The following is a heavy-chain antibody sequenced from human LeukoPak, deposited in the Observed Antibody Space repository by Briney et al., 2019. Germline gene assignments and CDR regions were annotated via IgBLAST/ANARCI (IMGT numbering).Heavy chain of an antibody. V-gene: IGHV3-23*01. J-gene: IGHJ6*02. Sequence: GGSLRLSCAASGFTFSSYAMSWVRQAPGKGLEWVSVISGGGYSTYYAASVKGRFTISRDNSKDTLYLQMNSLRAEDTAVYYCAKGPSDIVVSYYGMDVWGQGTTVTVSS. CDR1: GFTFSSYA. CDR3: AKGPSDIVVSYYGMDV. D-gene: IGHD5-12*01. CDR2: ISGGGYST.